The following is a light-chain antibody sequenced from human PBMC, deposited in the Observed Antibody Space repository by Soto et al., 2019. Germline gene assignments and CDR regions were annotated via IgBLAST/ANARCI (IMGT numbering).Light chain of an antibody. V-gene: IGKV1-39*01. CDR3: QQSSTTPRT. CDR1: QSISTY. J-gene: IGKJ1*01. Sequence: DIQMTKSPSSLSASVGDRVTITCRASQSISTYLNWYQQKPGKAPKLLIYAASTLQSGVPSRFSGSGSGTDFRLTITSLQPEDIATYYCQQSSTTPRTFGQGTNVDFK. CDR2: AAS.